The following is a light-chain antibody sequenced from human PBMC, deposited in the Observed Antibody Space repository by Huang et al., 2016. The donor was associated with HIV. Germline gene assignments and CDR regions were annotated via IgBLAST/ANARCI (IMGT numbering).Light chain of an antibody. J-gene: IGKJ4*01. CDR2: LGS. CDR1: QSLLHSNGYNY. V-gene: IGKV2-28*01. CDR3: MQALPTLT. Sequence: DIVMTQSPLSLPVIPGEPASISCRSSQSLLHSNGYNYLDWYLQKPGQSPQLLIYLGSHRAPGVPDRFSGSGSGTDFTLKISRVEAEDVGVYYCMQALPTLTFGGGTTVEIK.